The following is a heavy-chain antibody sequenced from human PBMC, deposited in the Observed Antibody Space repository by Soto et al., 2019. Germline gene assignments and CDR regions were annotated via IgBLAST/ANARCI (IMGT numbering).Heavy chain of an antibody. CDR1: EFPVSSNY. CDR3: ARNESGVTNYDFWSGQTSYYGMDV. CDR2: FYSGGST. J-gene: IGHJ6*02. V-gene: IGHV3-66*01. Sequence: GGSLRLSCEASEFPVSSNYMNWVRQPPGTGLEAVGTFYSGGSTYYADSVKGRFNISRDNSKNTLYLQMNNLRAADTAVYYCARNESGVTNYDFWSGQTSYYGMDVWGQGTTVPVSS. D-gene: IGHD3-3*01.